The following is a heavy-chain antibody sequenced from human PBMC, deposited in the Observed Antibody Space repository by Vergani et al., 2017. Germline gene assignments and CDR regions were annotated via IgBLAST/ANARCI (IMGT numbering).Heavy chain of an antibody. CDR1: GFTFSSYS. CDR2: ISSSSSYI. CDR3: ARALGGFLGDCSITSCYASDD. V-gene: IGHV3-21*01. J-gene: IGHJ4*02. D-gene: IGHD2-2*01. Sequence: EVQLVESGGGLVKPGGSLRLSCAASGFTFSSYSMNWVRQAPGKGLEWVSSISSSSSYIYYADSVKGRFTNSRDNAKNSLYLQMNSLRAEDTAVYYCARALGGFLGDCSITSCYASDDWGQGTLVTVSS.